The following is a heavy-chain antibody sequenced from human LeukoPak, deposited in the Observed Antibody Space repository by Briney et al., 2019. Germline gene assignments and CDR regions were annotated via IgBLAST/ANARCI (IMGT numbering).Heavy chain of an antibody. J-gene: IGHJ6*02. CDR3: ARDLYLYYDSSGYSGMDV. V-gene: IGHV1-69*13. CDR1: GGTFISYA. Sequence: GASVKVSCKASGGTFISYAISWVRQAPGQGLEWMGGIIPIFGTANYAQKFQGRVTITADESTSTAYMELSSLRSEDTAVYYCARDLYLYYDSSGYSGMDVWGQGTTVTVSS. D-gene: IGHD3-22*01. CDR2: IIPIFGTA.